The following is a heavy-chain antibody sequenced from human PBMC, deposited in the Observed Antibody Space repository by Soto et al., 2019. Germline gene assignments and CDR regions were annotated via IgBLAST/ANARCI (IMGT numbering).Heavy chain of an antibody. V-gene: IGHV4-59*01. CDR3: ASRTTWSGYYDAFYI. D-gene: IGHD3-3*01. CDR2: IYYSGST. CDR1: GGSISSYY. Sequence: SETLSLTCTVSGGSISSYYWSWIRQPPGKGLEWIGYIYYSGSTNYKPSLKSRVTISVDTSKNQFSLKLSSVTAAYTAMYYCASRTTWSGYYDAFYIWGQGTMVTVSS. J-gene: IGHJ3*02.